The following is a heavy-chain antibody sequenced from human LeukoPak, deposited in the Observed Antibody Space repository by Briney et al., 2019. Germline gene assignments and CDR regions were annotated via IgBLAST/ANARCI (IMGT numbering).Heavy chain of an antibody. CDR1: GFTFNNAW. CDR3: TTYVDTAMPSFHH. J-gene: IGHJ1*01. V-gene: IGHV3-15*01. CDR2: IKSKTDGGTT. Sequence: GGSLRLSCAASGFTFNNAWMSWVRQAPGKGLEWVGRIKSKTDGGTTDYAAPVKGRFTISRDDSKNTLYLQMNSLKTEDTAVYYCTTYVDTAMPSFHHWGQGTLVTVSS. D-gene: IGHD5-18*01.